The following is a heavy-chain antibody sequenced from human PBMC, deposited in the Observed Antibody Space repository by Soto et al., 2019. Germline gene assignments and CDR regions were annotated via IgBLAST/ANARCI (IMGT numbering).Heavy chain of an antibody. CDR3: ATESGSTYGYFDH. D-gene: IGHD5-18*01. V-gene: IGHV4-30-4*01. CDR1: GGSVTSDEDY. CDR2: ISNSGST. Sequence: SETLSLTCTVSGGSVTSDEDYWTWIRQSPGKGLEWIGYISNSGSTGYNPSLKTRLSMSVDRSKNQFTLRPTSVTAADTAVYFCATESGSTYGYFDHWGQGTQVTVSS. J-gene: IGHJ4*02.